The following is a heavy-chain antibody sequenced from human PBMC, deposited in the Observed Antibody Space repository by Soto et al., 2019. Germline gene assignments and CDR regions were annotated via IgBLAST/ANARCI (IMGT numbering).Heavy chain of an antibody. D-gene: IGHD3-3*01. Sequence: QLQLQESGPGLVKPSETLSLTCTVSGGSISSSRSYWGWIRQPPGKGLEWIGSIRGSGSTYFNPSLKSRVTISVDTSKNQFSLRLSSVTAADTAVYFCAKTGFWSGNRVADYWGQGTLVTVSS. J-gene: IGHJ4*02. CDR1: GGSISSSRSY. CDR2: IRGSGST. CDR3: AKTGFWSGNRVADY. V-gene: IGHV4-39*01.